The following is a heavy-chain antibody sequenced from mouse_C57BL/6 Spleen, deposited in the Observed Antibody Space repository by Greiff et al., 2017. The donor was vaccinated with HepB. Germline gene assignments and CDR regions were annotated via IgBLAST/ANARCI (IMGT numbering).Heavy chain of an antibody. J-gene: IGHJ1*03. CDR1: GYAFSSSW. D-gene: IGHD2-4*01. V-gene: IGHV1-82*01. CDR2: IYPGDGDT. Sequence: QVQLKESGPELVKPGASVKISCKASGYAFSSSWMNWVKQRPGKGLEWIGRIYPGDGDTNYNGKFKGKATLTADKSSSTAYMQLSSLTSEDSAVYFCARDYDWYFDVWGTGTTVTVSS. CDR3: ARDYDWYFDV.